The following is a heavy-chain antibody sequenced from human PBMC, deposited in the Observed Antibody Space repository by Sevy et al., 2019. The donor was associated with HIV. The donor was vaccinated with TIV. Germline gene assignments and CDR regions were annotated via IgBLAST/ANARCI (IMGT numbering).Heavy chain of an antibody. D-gene: IGHD3-22*01. CDR2: ISGSGTRT. J-gene: IGHJ6*03. Sequence: GGSPRLSCAVSGFSFDSYGMTWVRQAPGKGLEWVSGISGSGTRTYYADSVKGRFSISRDNSKNRLYLRMNSLRSEDTAIYYCAKGGGGHYDPDEIGYYFYYYNMDVWGKGTTVTVSS. V-gene: IGHV3-23*01. CDR1: GFSFDSYG. CDR3: AKGGGGHYDPDEIGYYFYYYNMDV.